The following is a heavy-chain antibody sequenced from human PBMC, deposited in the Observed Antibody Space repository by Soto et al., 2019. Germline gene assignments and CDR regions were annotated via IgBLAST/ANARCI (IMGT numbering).Heavy chain of an antibody. CDR2: IYYSGST. CDR1: GGYISSSSYY. CDR3: TVDSSSSYPDFAY. D-gene: IGHD6-6*01. V-gene: IGHV4-39*01. Sequence: SETLSLTCTVSGGYISSSSYYWGWIRQPPGKGLEWIGSIYYSGSTYYNPSLKSRVTISVDTSKNQFSLKLSSVTAADTAVYYCTVDSSSSYPDFAYWGQGTLVTVSS. J-gene: IGHJ4*02.